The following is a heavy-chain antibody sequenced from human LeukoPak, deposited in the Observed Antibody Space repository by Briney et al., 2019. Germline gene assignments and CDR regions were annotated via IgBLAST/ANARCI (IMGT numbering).Heavy chain of an antibody. CDR1: GGSLSSGYYY. D-gene: IGHD2-2*01. Sequence: SQTLSLTCTVSGGSLSSGYYYWSWIRQPPGKGLEWIGYIYYSGSTYYNPSLKSRVTISVDTSKNQFSLKLSSVTAADTAVYYCARVVPAAMGLEIYGMDVWGKGTTVTVSS. CDR2: IYYSGST. V-gene: IGHV4-30-4*01. CDR3: ARVVPAAMGLEIYGMDV. J-gene: IGHJ6*04.